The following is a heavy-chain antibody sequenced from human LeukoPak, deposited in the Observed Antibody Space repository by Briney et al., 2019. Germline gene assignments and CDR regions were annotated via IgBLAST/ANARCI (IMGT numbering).Heavy chain of an antibody. CDR1: GGSISSSSCY. J-gene: IGHJ3*02. Sequence: SETLSLTCTVSGGSISSSSCYWGWIRQPPGKGLEWIGSIYHSGSTYYNPSLKSRVTIAVETSKNQFSLKLSSVAAADKAVYYCARSCRILDIVATIRARLGGNGFDIWGQGTMVTVSS. CDR3: ARSCRILDIVATIRARLGGNGFDI. CDR2: IYHSGST. D-gene: IGHD5-12*01. V-gene: IGHV4-39*07.